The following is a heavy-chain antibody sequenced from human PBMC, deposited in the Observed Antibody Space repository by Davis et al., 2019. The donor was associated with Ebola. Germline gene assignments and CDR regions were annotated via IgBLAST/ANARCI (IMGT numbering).Heavy chain of an antibody. CDR2: LGLSADT. CDR3: AKDNYAVTIMVGAFDI. J-gene: IGHJ3*02. D-gene: IGHD4-17*01. V-gene: IGHV3-23*01. CDR1: GFIFNDYA. Sequence: GESLKISCAASGFIFNDYAMSWVRRAPGKGLEWVSTLGLSADTYYADSVKGRFTISRDNSKNTLHLQMNSLRVEDTAIYYCAKDNYAVTIMVGAFDIWGQGTVVTVSS.